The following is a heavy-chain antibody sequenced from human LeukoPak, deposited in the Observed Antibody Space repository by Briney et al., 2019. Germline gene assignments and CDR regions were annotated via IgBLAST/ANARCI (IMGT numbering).Heavy chain of an antibody. CDR2: IYYSGST. D-gene: IGHD6-13*01. CDR1: GCSISSYY. Sequence: SETLSLTCTVSGCSISSYYWSWIRQPPGKGLEWVGYIYYSGSTNYNPSLKSRVTISVDTSKNQFSLKLSSVTAADTAVYYCAGYSSSSFRPVDYWGQGTLVTVSS. J-gene: IGHJ4*02. CDR3: AGYSSSSFRPVDY. V-gene: IGHV4-59*01.